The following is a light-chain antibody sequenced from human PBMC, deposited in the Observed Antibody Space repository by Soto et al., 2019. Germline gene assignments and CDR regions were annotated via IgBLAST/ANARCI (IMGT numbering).Light chain of an antibody. V-gene: IGKV3-20*01. J-gene: IGKJ2*01. CDR2: AAS. CDR1: QSISNY. Sequence: PGDRATLFCRASQSISNYLAWYQQRPGQSPRLLIYAASSRATGVPDRFSGGGSATDFTLTVSRLEPEDFAVYYCQQYGGSPRTFGQGTKLEIK. CDR3: QQYGGSPRT.